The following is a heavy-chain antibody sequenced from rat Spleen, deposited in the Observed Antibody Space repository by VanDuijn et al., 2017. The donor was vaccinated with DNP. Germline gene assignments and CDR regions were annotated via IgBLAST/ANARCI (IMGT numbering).Heavy chain of an antibody. J-gene: IGHJ3*01. Sequence: EVQLVESGGGLVQPGRSLKLSCAASGFTFSDYNMAWVRQAPKKGLEWVATISYDGSSTYYRDSVKGRFTISRDNAKNTQYLQMDSLRSEDTATYYCARHEDYSSYIYGFAYWGQGTLVTVSS. CDR1: GFTFSDYN. V-gene: IGHV5-7*01. D-gene: IGHD1-2*01. CDR2: ISYDGSST. CDR3: ARHEDYSSYIYGFAY.